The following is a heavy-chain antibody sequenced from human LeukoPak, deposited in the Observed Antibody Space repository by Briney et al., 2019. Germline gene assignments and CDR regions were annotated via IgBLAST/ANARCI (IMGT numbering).Heavy chain of an antibody. V-gene: IGHV1-18*01. CDR3: ARVSTQYYDFWSGYPDFDY. D-gene: IGHD3-3*01. CDR2: ISAYNGNT. J-gene: IGHJ4*02. CDR1: GYTFTSYG. Sequence: ASVKVSCKASGYTFTSYGISWVRQAPGRGLEWMGWISAYNGNTNYAQKLQGRVTMTTDTSTSTAYMELRSLRSDDTAVYYCARVSTQYYDFWSGYPDFDYWGQGTLVTVSS.